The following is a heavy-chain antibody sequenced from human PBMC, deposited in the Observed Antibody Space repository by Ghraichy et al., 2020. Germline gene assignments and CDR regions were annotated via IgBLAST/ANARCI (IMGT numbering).Heavy chain of an antibody. J-gene: IGHJ4*02. Sequence: GGSLRLSCAASGFTFSSYAMSLVRQAPGKGLEWVSAISGSGGSTYYADSVKGRFTISRDNSKNTLYLQMNTLRAEDTAVYYCAKCLLSGPVWNCSPDYWGQGTLVTVSS. CDR3: AKCLLSGPVWNCSPDY. D-gene: IGHD2-8*01. CDR1: GFTFSSYA. CDR2: ISGSGGST. V-gene: IGHV3-23*01.